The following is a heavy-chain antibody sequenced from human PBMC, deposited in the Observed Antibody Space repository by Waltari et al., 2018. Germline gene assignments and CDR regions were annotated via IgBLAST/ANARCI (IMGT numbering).Heavy chain of an antibody. CDR3: ATYIGASIGTAAFDV. V-gene: IGHV4-39*02. CDR1: GGSITSNRHY. D-gene: IGHD5-12*01. J-gene: IGHJ3*01. CDR2: ISYKGAT. Sequence: QLQLQESGPGLGKPSATLSLTCIVSGGSITSNRHYSAWIRQPPGQGLEWIGTISYKGATYSSPSLKSRVTVSRDTSKNHLSLKLDSVTAADTAVYYCATYIGASIGTAAFDVWGQGTMVTVSS.